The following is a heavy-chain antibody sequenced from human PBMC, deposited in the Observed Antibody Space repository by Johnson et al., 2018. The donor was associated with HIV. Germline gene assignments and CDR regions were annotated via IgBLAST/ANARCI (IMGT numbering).Heavy chain of an antibody. CDR1: GFSVSNNY. D-gene: IGHD6-13*01. Sequence: VQLVQSGGGLVQPGGSLRLSCGASGFSVSNNYMNWVRQAPGKGLEWVSVIYSGGSTYYADSVMGSFTTTRDNSRNTLYLQMNSLRAEDTAMYYCARDGESQQLPLGDAFDIWGQGTVVTVSS. CDR2: IYSGGST. CDR3: ARDGESQQLPLGDAFDI. V-gene: IGHV3-66*01. J-gene: IGHJ3*02.